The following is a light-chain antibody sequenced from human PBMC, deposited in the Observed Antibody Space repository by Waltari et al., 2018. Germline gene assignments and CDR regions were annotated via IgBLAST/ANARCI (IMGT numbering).Light chain of an antibody. Sequence: QSVLTQPPSASGAPGQRVTLACSGRSPNIGSKTVNWYQPLPGTAPKLLIYSKNQRPSGVPARFSGSKSGNTASLTVSGLQAEDEADYYCSSYAGITNWVFGGGTKLTVL. CDR3: SSYAGITNWV. CDR2: SKN. J-gene: IGLJ3*02. V-gene: IGLV1-44*01. CDR1: SPNIGSKT.